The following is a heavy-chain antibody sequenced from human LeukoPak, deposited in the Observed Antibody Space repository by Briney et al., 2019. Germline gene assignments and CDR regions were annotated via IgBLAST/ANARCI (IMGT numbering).Heavy chain of an antibody. CDR2: ISGSGGST. V-gene: IGHV3-23*01. CDR1: GFTFSSYA. D-gene: IGHD2-15*01. CDR3: AKTGSLVVDAFDI. Sequence: PGGSLRLSCAASGFTFSSYAMSWVRQAPGKGLEWVSAISGSGGSTYYADSVKGRHTISRDNSKNTLYLQMNSLRAEDTAVYYCAKTGSLVVDAFDIWGQGTMVTVSS. J-gene: IGHJ3*02.